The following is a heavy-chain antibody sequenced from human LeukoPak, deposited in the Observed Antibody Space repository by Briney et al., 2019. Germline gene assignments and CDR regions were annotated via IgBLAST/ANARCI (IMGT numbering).Heavy chain of an antibody. Sequence: SGTLSLTCTASGGTISSYDWSWIRQPPGKGLEWIGYIYHSGSTNYNPSLKSRVTISVDTSKNQFSLKLSSVTAADTAVYYCAREGAMVTNGYFDLWGRGTLVTVSS. CDR3: AREGAMVTNGYFDL. D-gene: IGHD2-21*02. V-gene: IGHV4-59*01. CDR1: GGTISSYD. CDR2: IYHSGST. J-gene: IGHJ2*01.